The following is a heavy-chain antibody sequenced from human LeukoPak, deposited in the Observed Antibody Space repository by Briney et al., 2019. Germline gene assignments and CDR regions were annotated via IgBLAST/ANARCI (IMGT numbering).Heavy chain of an antibody. CDR2: IYYSGNT. CDR1: GDSISSSNSY. D-gene: IGHD3/OR15-3a*01. V-gene: IGHV4-39*01. J-gene: IGHJ4*02. CDR3: ARQTGSGLFILP. Sequence: SETLSLTCTVSGDSISSSNSYWGWIRQPPVKGLEWIGSIYYSGNTYYNASLKSRVSISVDTSKNQFSLRLTSVTAADTAVYYCARQTGSGLFILPGGQGTLVTVSS.